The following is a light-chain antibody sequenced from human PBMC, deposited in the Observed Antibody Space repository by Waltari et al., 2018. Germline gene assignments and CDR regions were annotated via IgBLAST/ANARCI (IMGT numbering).Light chain of an antibody. J-gene: IGLJ3*02. V-gene: IGLV2-14*01. Sequence: QSALTQPASVSGSPGQSITISCTGTSSDVGAYNYVSWFQPHPGKAPKLIIYAVTNRPSGVSARFSGSKSGNTASLTISGLQPEDEADYYCTSCTSASTWVFGGGTKLTVL. CDR1: SSDVGAYNY. CDR2: AVT. CDR3: TSCTSASTWV.